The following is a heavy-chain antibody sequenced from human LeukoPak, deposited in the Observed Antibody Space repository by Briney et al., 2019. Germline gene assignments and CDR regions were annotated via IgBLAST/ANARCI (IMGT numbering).Heavy chain of an antibody. CDR3: ARDRGPIRGFDY. Sequence: GGSLRLSCAASGFTFDDYGMSWVRQAPGKGLEWVSGINWNGGSTGYADSVKGRFTISRDNAKNSLYLQMNSLRAEDTAVYYCARDRGPIRGFDYWGQGTLVTVSS. J-gene: IGHJ4*02. CDR2: INWNGGST. CDR1: GFTFDDYG. V-gene: IGHV3-20*04. D-gene: IGHD3-10*01.